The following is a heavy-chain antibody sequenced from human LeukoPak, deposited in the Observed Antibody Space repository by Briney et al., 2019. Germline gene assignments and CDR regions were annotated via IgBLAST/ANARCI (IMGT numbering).Heavy chain of an antibody. CDR1: GCSFGSYS. Sequence: SVKVSCKASGCSFGSYSITWVRQPPGQGLEWMGGIIPMFDKTNYAQKFLGRLTITADESTTTAYMELTSLGSQDTGIYYCAREAAYSGSSSQASFYFDYWGQGTLVTVSS. D-gene: IGHD6-6*01. CDR2: IIPMFDKT. V-gene: IGHV1-69*01. CDR3: AREAAYSGSSSQASFYFDY. J-gene: IGHJ4*02.